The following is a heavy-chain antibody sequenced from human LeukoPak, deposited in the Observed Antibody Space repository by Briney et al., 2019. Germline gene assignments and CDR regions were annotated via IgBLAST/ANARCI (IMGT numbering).Heavy chain of an antibody. Sequence: SQTLSLTCAVSGGSISSGGYSWSWIRQPPGKGLEWIGYIYHGGSTYYNPSLKSRVTISVDRSKNQFSLKLSSVTAADTAVYYCARSLGYSYGFGYWGQGTLVTVSS. D-gene: IGHD5-18*01. J-gene: IGHJ4*02. CDR2: IYHGGST. CDR3: ARSLGYSYGFGY. CDR1: GGSISSGGYS. V-gene: IGHV4-30-2*01.